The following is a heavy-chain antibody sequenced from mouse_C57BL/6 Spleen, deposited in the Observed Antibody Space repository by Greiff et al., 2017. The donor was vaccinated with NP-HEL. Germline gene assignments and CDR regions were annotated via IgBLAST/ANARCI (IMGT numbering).Heavy chain of an antibody. V-gene: IGHV1-81*01. D-gene: IGHD2-4*01. CDR2: IYPGSGST. Sequence: VQLQQSGAELVRPGASVKLSCKASGYTFTSYGISWVKQRPGQGLEWIGEIYPGSGSTYYNEKFKGKATLTADKSSSTAYIELRSLTSEDSAVYFCALCDYFLYAMGYWGQGTTVTVSS. J-gene: IGHJ4*01. CDR3: ALCDYFLYAMGY. CDR1: GYTFTSYG.